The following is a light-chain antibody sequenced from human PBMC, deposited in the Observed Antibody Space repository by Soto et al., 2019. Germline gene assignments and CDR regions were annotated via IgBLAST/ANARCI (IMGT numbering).Light chain of an antibody. CDR3: GTWDSRLSAWV. CDR1: SSNIGNNY. J-gene: IGLJ3*02. Sequence: QSVLTQPPSVSAAPGQKVTISSSGSSSNIGNNYVSWYQQLPGTAPKLLIYDNNKRPSGIPDRFSGSKSGTSATLGITGLQTGDEADYYCGTWDSRLSAWVFGGGTKLTVL. V-gene: IGLV1-51*01. CDR2: DNN.